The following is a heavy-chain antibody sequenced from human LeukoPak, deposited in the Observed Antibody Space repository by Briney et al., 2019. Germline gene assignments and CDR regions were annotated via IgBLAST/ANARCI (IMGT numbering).Heavy chain of an antibody. CDR2: INPNSGGT. CDR1: GYTFTGYY. Sequence: ASVKVSCKASGYTFTGYYMHWVRQAPGQGLEWMGWINPNSGGTNYAQKFQGRVTMTRDTSISTAYMGLSRLRSDDTAVYYCARDGYSSGPPNWFDPWGQGTLVTVSS. D-gene: IGHD6-19*01. V-gene: IGHV1-2*02. CDR3: ARDGYSSGPPNWFDP. J-gene: IGHJ5*02.